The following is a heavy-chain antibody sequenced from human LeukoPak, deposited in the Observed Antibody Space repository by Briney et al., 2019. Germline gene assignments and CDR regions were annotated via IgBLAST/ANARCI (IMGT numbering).Heavy chain of an antibody. CDR2: ISGSSGII. CDR1: GFTFNTYT. D-gene: IGHD2-8*01. V-gene: IGHV3-48*01. Sequence: PGGTLRVSCAASGFTFNTYTMNWVRQAPGKGLEWVSYISGSSGIIDYADSVRRRFTISRDNAKNSLYLQMNSLRAEDTAVYYCAREGVAYWGQGTLVTVSS. J-gene: IGHJ4*02. CDR3: AREGVAY.